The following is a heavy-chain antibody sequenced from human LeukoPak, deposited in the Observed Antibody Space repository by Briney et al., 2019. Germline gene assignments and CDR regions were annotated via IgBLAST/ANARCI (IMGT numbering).Heavy chain of an antibody. D-gene: IGHD3-22*01. V-gene: IGHV4-34*01. J-gene: IGHJ5*02. CDR2: INHSGST. CDR1: GGSFSGYY. Sequence: SETLSLTCAVYGGSFSGYYWSWIRQPPGKGLEWIGEINHSGSTNYNPSLKSRVTISVDTSKNQFSLKLSSMTAADTAVYYCARDHDYYDNFDPWGQGTLVTVSS. CDR3: ARDHDYYDNFDP.